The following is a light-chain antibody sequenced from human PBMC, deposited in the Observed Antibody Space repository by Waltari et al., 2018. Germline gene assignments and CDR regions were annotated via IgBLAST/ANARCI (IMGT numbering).Light chain of an antibody. V-gene: IGKV2-28*01. CDR3: EQTLQTPLT. J-gene: IGKJ4*01. CDR1: QSLLHSNGYTY. Sequence: DIVMTQTPLSLSVTPGEPASISCRSSQSLLHSNGYTYLHWYLQKPGQSPQLLIYLVSNRASGVPDRFSGSVSGTDFTLKISRVEAEDVGVYYCEQTLQTPLTFGGGIKVEIK. CDR2: LVS.